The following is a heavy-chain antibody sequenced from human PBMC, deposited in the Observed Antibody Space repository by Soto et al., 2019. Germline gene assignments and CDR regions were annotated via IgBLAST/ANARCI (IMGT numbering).Heavy chain of an antibody. J-gene: IGHJ6*02. D-gene: IGHD1-7*01. Sequence: SETVSLTCAVYGGCFSGYYWSWIRQPPGKGLEWIGEINHSGSTNYNPSLKNRVTISVDTSKNQFSLKLSSVTAADTAVYYCARGPLCITGTCYYGMDVWGQGTTVT. CDR2: INHSGST. CDR3: ARGPLCITGTCYYGMDV. V-gene: IGHV4-34*01. CDR1: GGCFSGYY.